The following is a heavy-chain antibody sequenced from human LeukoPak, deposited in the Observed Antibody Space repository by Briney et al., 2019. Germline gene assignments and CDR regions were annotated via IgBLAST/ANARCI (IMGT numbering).Heavy chain of an antibody. V-gene: IGHV3-7*01. CDR2: IKQDGSEK. J-gene: IGHJ4*02. Sequence: GGSLRLSCAASGLTFSSYWMSWVRQAPGKGLEWVAHIKQDGSEKYYVDSVKGRFTVTRDNSKNTLNLQMNTLTPEDTAVYYCAKDGFWTTKTCYHGAHFFDHWGQGTLVAVSS. CDR3: AKDGFWTTKTCYHGAHFFDH. CDR1: GLTFSSYW. D-gene: IGHD3/OR15-3a*01.